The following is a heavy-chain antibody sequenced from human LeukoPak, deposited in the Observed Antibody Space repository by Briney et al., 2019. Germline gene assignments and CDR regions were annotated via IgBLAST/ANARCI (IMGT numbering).Heavy chain of an antibody. CDR1: GGSISSYY. D-gene: IGHD3-10*01. CDR2: IYTSGST. J-gene: IGHJ4*02. V-gene: IGHV4-4*07. CDR3: ARDRYHYGSGSSNFDY. Sequence: SETLSLTCTVSGGSISSYYWSWIRQPAGKGLEWIGRIYTSGSTNYNPSLKSRVTMSVDTSKNQFSLKLSSVTAADTAVYYCARDRYHYGSGSSNFDYWGQGTLVTVSS.